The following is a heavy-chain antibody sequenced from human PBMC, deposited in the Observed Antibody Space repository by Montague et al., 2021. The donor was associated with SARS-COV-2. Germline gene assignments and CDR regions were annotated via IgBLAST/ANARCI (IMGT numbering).Heavy chain of an antibody. Sequence: CAISGDSVSSNSAAWNWIRQSPSRGLECLGRTYYRSKWYYEYAVSLKSRITINPDTSKNQFSLQVKSMTPEDTAVYYCALAVAGRGGYDYWGQGTLVTVSS. CDR3: ALAVAGRGGYDY. V-gene: IGHV6-1*01. CDR1: GDSVSSNSAA. CDR2: TYYRSKWYY. J-gene: IGHJ4*02. D-gene: IGHD6-19*01.